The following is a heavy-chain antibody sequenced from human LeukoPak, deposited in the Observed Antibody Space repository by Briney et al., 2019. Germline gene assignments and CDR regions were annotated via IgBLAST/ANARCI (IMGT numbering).Heavy chain of an antibody. CDR3: AREHQHSSGWYYYGMDV. J-gene: IGHJ6*02. Sequence: GASVTVSCKASGYTFTSYYMHWVRQAPGQGLEWMGIINPSGGSTSYAQKFQGRVTMTRDTSTSTVYMELSSLRSEDTAVYYCAREHQHSSGWYYYGMDVWGQGTTVTVSS. V-gene: IGHV1-46*01. CDR1: GYTFTSYY. D-gene: IGHD6-19*01. CDR2: INPSGGST.